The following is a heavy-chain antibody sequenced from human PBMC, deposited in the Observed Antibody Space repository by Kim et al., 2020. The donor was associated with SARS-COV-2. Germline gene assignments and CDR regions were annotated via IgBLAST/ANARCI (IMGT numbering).Heavy chain of an antibody. CDR2: IYYSGTT. CDR1: GVSISRSNHY. Sequence: SETLSLTCTVSGVSISRSNHYWGWIRQPPGKGLEWIGSIYYSGTTYYNPSLKSRVTISLDTSKNQFSLKLSSVTAADTAVYYCARDCNVDSGAWYNWFDP. CDR3: ARDCNVDSGAWYNWFDP. D-gene: IGHD2-15*01. V-gene: IGHV4-39*07. J-gene: IGHJ5*02.